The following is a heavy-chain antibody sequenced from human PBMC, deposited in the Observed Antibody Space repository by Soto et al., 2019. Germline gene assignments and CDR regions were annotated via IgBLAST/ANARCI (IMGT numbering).Heavy chain of an antibody. D-gene: IGHD3-3*01. CDR2: ISYDGSNK. CDR3: AKEKIHDFWSGYLDY. J-gene: IGHJ4*02. Sequence: GGSLRLSCAASGFTFSSYGMHWVRQAPGKGLEWVAVISYDGSNKYYGDSVKGRFTISRDNSKNTLYLQMNSLRAEDTAVYYCAKEKIHDFWSGYLDYWGQGTLVTVSS. CDR1: GFTFSSYG. V-gene: IGHV3-30*18.